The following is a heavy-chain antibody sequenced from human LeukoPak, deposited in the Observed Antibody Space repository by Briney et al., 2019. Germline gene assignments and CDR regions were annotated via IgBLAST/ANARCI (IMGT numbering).Heavy chain of an antibody. V-gene: IGHV4-34*01. Sequence: SETLSLTCAVYGGSFSGYYWSWIRQPPGKGLEWIGEINHSGSTNYNPSLKSRVTISVDTSKNQFSLKLSSVTAADTAVYYCARVAHDYGDFEGENAFDIWGQGTMVTVSS. CDR3: ARVAHDYGDFEGENAFDI. CDR1: GGSFSGYY. J-gene: IGHJ3*02. D-gene: IGHD4-17*01. CDR2: INHSGST.